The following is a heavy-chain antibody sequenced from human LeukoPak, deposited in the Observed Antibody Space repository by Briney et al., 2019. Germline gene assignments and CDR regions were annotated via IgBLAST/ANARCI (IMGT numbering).Heavy chain of an antibody. CDR1: GGSFSGYY. Sequence: SETLSLTCAVYGGSFSGYYWSWIRQPPGKGLEWIGEINHSGSTNYNPSLKSRVTISVDTSKNQFSLKLSSVTAADTAVYYCARRGLNGDYAVRHYFDYWGQGTLVTVSS. CDR3: ARRGLNGDYAVRHYFDY. D-gene: IGHD4-17*01. V-gene: IGHV4-34*01. CDR2: INHSGST. J-gene: IGHJ4*02.